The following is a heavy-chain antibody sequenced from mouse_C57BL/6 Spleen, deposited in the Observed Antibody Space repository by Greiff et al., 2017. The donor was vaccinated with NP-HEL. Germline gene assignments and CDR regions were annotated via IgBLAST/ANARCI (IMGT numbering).Heavy chain of an antibody. CDR2: ISSGSSTI. D-gene: IGHD4-1*01. Sequence: EVHLVESGGGLVKPGGSLKLSCAASGFTFSDYGMHWVRQAPEKGLEWVAYISSGSSTIYYADTVKGRFTISRDNAKNTLFLQMTSLRSEDTAMYYCARPLGLGAWFAYWGQGTLVTVSA. CDR1: GFTFSDYG. CDR3: ARPLGLGAWFAY. J-gene: IGHJ3*01. V-gene: IGHV5-17*01.